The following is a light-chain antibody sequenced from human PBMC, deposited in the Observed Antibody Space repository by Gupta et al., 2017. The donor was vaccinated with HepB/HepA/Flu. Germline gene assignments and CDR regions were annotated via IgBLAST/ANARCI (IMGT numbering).Light chain of an antibody. V-gene: IGLV2-23*02. Sequence: QSALTPPASVSGSPGQSITISCTGTSSDVGGYNIVSWFQQYPGKAPKLIIYGVTKRPSGISSRFSGSKSGNTASLTISGLQSEDEADYFCCSYAGRSSVIFGGGTKLAVL. CDR3: CSYAGRSSVI. CDR2: GVT. CDR1: SSDVGGYNI. J-gene: IGLJ2*01.